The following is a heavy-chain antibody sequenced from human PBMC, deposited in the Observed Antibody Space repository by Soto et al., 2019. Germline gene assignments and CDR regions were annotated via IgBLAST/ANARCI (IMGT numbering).Heavy chain of an antibody. CDR1: GYTFTGYY. D-gene: IGHD2-2*01. CDR3: ARGHRYCSSTSCPYSHYGMDV. CDR2: INPNSGGT. V-gene: IGHV1-2*04. J-gene: IGHJ6*02. Sequence: GGSLRLSCKASGYTFTGYYMHWVRQAPGQGLEWMGWINPNSGGTNYAQKFQGWVTMTRDTSISTAYMELSRLRSDDTAVYYCARGHRYCSSTSCPYSHYGMDVWGQGTTVTVSS.